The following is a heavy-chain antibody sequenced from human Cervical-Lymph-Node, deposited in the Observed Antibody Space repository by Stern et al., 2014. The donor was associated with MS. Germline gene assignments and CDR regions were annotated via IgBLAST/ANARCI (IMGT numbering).Heavy chain of an antibody. V-gene: IGHV5-10-1*03. CDR1: GYSFTSYW. Sequence: VQLVQSGVEVKKPGQSLRIPCKGSGYSFTSYWVNWVRQMPGKGLEWVGRMDPDDSSTNYNPSFQGHVTLSVDKSITTAYLHLSSLRASDTAIYFCARVDNGGYWAIDYWGQGTLVTVSS. CDR3: ARVDNGGYWAIDY. J-gene: IGHJ4*02. CDR2: MDPDDSST. D-gene: IGHD3-22*01.